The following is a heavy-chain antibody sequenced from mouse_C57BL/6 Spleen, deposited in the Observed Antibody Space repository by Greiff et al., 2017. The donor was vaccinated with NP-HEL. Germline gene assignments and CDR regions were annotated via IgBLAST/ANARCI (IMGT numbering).Heavy chain of an antibody. J-gene: IGHJ4*01. CDR3: AREVDYDYDVRAMDY. Sequence: VQLQQSGAELARPGASVKLSCKASGYTFTSYGISWVKQRTGQGLEWIGEIYPRSGNTYYNEKFKGKATLTADKSSSTAYMQLSSLTSEDSAVYYCAREVDYDYDVRAMDYWGQGTSVTVSS. V-gene: IGHV1-81*01. CDR1: GYTFTSYG. CDR2: IYPRSGNT. D-gene: IGHD2-4*01.